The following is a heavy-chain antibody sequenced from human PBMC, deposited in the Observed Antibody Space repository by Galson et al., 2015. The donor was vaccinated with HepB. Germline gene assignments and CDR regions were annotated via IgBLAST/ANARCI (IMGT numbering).Heavy chain of an antibody. CDR2: ISYDGSNK. V-gene: IGHV3-30*18. D-gene: IGHD3-9*01. CDR3: AKDLGLTGYYKYYFDY. J-gene: IGHJ4*02. Sequence: SLRLSCAASGFTFSSYGMHWVRQAPGKGLEWVAVISYDGSNKYYADSVKGRFTISRDNSKNTLYLQMNSLRAEDTAVYYCAKDLGLTGYYKYYFDYWGQGTLVTVSS. CDR1: GFTFSSYG.